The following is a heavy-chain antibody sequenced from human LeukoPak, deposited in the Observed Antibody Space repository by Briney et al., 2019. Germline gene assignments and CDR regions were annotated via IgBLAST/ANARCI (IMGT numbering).Heavy chain of an antibody. Sequence: ASVTVSCKASGYTFTDYYMHLVRQAPGQGLEWMGLINPNSGGTNYAQKFQGRVTMTRDTSISTAYMELSSLRSDDTAMYYCARSYSGFGYALHDYWGEGTPVTVSS. CDR2: INPNSGGT. J-gene: IGHJ4*02. CDR1: GYTFTDYY. D-gene: IGHD1-26*01. V-gene: IGHV1-2*02. CDR3: ARSYSGFGYALHDY.